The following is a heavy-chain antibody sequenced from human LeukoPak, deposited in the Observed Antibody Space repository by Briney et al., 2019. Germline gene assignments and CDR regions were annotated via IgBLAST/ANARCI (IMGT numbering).Heavy chain of an antibody. Sequence: SETLSLTCNVSGGSISGYYWSWIRQPPGKGLEWIGYISNSGSTNYNPSLKSRVTISVDTSKNQFSLKLSSVTAADTAVYYCARHLGCCTSITCYSWFDPWGQGTRVTVSS. CDR2: ISNSGST. CDR1: GGSISGYY. CDR3: ARHLGCCTSITCYSWFDP. D-gene: IGHD2-2*02. J-gene: IGHJ5*02. V-gene: IGHV4-59*08.